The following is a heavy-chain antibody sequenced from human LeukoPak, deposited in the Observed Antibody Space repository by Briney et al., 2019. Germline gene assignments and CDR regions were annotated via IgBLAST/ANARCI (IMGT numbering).Heavy chain of an antibody. CDR2: INTSTGNP. CDR1: GYTFTSYA. D-gene: IGHD6-13*01. V-gene: IGHV7-4-1*02. J-gene: IGHJ3*02. Sequence: ASVKVSCKASGYTFTSYAMNWVRQAPGQGLEWMGWINTSTGNPTYAQGFTGRFVFSLDTSVSTAYLQISSLKAEDTAVYYCARDTDFIAAAGNWDAFDIWGQGTMVTVSS. CDR3: ARDTDFIAAAGNWDAFDI.